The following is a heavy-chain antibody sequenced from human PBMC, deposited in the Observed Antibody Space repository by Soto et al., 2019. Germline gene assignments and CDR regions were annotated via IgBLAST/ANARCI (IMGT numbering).Heavy chain of an antibody. Sequence: QVHLQESGPRLVKPSETLSLTCTVSVGSISNYYWSWFRKPPGRGLEWIGHIFYSGSTNNNPALKSRVTISVDTSKSQFSLKLSSVTAADTAVYYCAKDSGYNYGYFRWFDPWGQGTLVTVSS. CDR3: AKDSGYNYGYFRWFDP. CDR1: VGSISNYY. D-gene: IGHD5-18*01. V-gene: IGHV4-59*01. CDR2: IFYSGST. J-gene: IGHJ5*02.